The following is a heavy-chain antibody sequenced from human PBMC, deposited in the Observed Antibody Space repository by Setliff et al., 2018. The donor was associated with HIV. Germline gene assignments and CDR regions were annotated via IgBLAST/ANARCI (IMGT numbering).Heavy chain of an antibody. D-gene: IGHD3-22*01. CDR1: GYTFTSYD. Sequence: ASVKVSCKASGYTFTSYDFNWVRQATGQGLEWMGIINPSGDFTDYAQKFHDRVIMTRDTSTGTIFMELSSLTSEDTAIYYCARDRYYRNYFESWGQGTPVTVSS. CDR2: INPSGDFT. CDR3: ARDRYYRNYFES. V-gene: IGHV1-46*01. J-gene: IGHJ4*02.